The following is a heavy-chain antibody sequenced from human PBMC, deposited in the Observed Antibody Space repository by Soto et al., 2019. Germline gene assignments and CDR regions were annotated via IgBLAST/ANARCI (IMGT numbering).Heavy chain of an antibody. CDR3: ARKKFRYYDSSGYYPPYYYGMDV. CDR2: ISAYNGNT. Sequence: ASVKVSCKASGYMFSKYGISWVRQAPGQGLEWMGWISAYNGNTNLAQNFQGRVIMTTDTSTSTAYMELSSLRSEDTAVYYCARKKFRYYDSSGYYPPYYYGMDVWGQGTTVTVSS. V-gene: IGHV1-18*04. D-gene: IGHD3-22*01. J-gene: IGHJ6*02. CDR1: GYMFSKYG.